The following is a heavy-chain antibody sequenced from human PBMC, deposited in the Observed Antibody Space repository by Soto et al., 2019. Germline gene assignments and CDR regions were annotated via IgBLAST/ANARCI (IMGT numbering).Heavy chain of an antibody. CDR1: GYTFTGYY. J-gene: IGHJ4*02. CDR2: INPNSGGT. D-gene: IGHD4-17*01. V-gene: IGHV1-2*04. CDR3: ARGATTVTTKYYFDY. Sequence: ASVKVSCKASGYTFTGYYMHWVRQAPGQGLEWMGWINPNSGGTNYAQKFQGWVTMTRDTSISTAYMELSRLRSDDTAVYYCARGATTVTTKYYFDYWGQGTLVTVSS.